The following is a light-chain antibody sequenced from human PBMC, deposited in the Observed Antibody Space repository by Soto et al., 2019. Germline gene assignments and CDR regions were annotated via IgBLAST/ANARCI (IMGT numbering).Light chain of an antibody. CDR1: FSDVGGYDY. V-gene: IGLV2-14*01. Sequence: QCALTQPASVSASTGQSIDISCTGTFSDVGGYDYVSWYQQHPDKAPKLMIYEVTKRPSGVSNRFSGSKSGNTASLTISGLQPEDEADYYCSSHTSGSTRVFGSGTKVTVL. CDR2: EVT. J-gene: IGLJ1*01. CDR3: SSHTSGSTRV.